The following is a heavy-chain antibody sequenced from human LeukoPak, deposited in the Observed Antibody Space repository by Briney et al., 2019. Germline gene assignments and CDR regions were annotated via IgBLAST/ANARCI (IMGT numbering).Heavy chain of an antibody. V-gene: IGHV3-15*01. CDR3: ATDQRWELPLNY. CDR2: IKSKTDGGTT. CDR1: GFTFSYAC. Sequence: PGGSLRLSCAASGFTFSYACMSWVRQAPGKGLEWVGRIKSKTDGGTTDYAAPVKGRFTISRDDSKDTLYLQMNSLKTEGTAVYCCATDQRWELPLNYWGQGTLVTVSS. D-gene: IGHD1-26*01. J-gene: IGHJ4*02.